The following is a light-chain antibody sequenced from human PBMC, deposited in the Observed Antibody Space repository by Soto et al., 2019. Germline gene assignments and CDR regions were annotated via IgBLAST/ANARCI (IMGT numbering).Light chain of an antibody. CDR3: QQYNNWPPVT. CDR1: QSLSSS. Sequence: EIVLTQSPGTLSFSPGERATLSCRASQSLSSSYIAWYQQKPGQAPRLLIYGASTRATGIPARFSGSGSATEFTLTISSLQSEDFAVYYCQQYNNWPPVTFGQGTRLEIK. J-gene: IGKJ5*01. V-gene: IGKV3-15*01. CDR2: GAS.